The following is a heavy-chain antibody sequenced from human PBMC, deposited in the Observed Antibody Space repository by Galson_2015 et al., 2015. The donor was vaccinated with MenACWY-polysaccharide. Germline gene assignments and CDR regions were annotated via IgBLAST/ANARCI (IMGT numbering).Heavy chain of an antibody. CDR2: IYTSGST. D-gene: IGHD6-13*01. CDR1: GGSISSYY. CDR3: ARDRRFEAAALGDYFDY. J-gene: IGHJ4*02. V-gene: IGHV4-4*07. Sequence: ETLSLTCTVSGGSISSYYWSWIRQPAGKGLEWIGRIYTSGSTNYNPSLKSRVTMSVDTSKNQFSLKLSSVTAADTAVYYCARDRRFEAAALGDYFDYWGQGTLVTVSS.